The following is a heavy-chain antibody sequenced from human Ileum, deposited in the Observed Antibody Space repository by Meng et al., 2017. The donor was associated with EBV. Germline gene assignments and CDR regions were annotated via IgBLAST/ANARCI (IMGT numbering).Heavy chain of an antibody. Sequence: VHLLRSLTELRKPGASVKVSCTASGHTFRSQAMSWVRQVTGQGREWMGWINSNTGNSAYAQCFTGPFVFSLDTSVSTAYLHINSLKTEDTAVYYCAREVGQGWYYFDYWGQGTLVTVSS. J-gene: IGHJ4*02. V-gene: IGHV7-4-1*02. CDR3: AREVGQGWYYFDY. CDR2: INSNTGNS. D-gene: IGHD6-19*01. CDR1: GHTFRSQA.